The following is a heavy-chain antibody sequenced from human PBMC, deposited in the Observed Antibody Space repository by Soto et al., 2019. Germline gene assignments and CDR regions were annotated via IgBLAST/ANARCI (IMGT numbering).Heavy chain of an antibody. CDR1: GYTFTTYA. CDR2: INAGNGNT. CDR3: ARKSGTYSAFDI. D-gene: IGHD1-26*01. V-gene: IGHV1-3*01. Sequence: ASVKVSCKASGYTFTTYAMHWGRQAPGQRLEWMGWINAGNGNTKYSQKFQGRVTIARDTSASTAYMEVSSLRSEDTALYCCARKSGTYSAFDIWRQGKMVPVSS. J-gene: IGHJ3*02.